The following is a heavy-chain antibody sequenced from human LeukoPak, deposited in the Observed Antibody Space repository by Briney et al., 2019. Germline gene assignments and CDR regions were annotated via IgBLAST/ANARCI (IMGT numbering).Heavy chain of an antibody. CDR1: GGSFSGYY. CDR3: ARDRGPDSSGYYTDRALGY. V-gene: IGHV4-34*01. D-gene: IGHD3-22*01. Sequence: SETLSLTCAVYGGSFSGYYWTWIRQPPGRGLEWIGEINHSGSTNYNPSLKSRVTISVDTSKNQFSLKLSSVTAADTAVYYCARDRGPDSSGYYTDRALGYWGQGTLVTVSS. CDR2: INHSGST. J-gene: IGHJ4*02.